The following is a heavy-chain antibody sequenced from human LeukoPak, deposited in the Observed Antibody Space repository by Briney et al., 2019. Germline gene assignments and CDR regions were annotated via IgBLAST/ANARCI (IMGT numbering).Heavy chain of an antibody. Sequence: ASVKVSCKASGYTFTSYYMHWVRQAPGQGLEWMGIINPSGGSTSYAQKFQGRVTMTRDTSTSTVYMELSSLRSEDTAVYYCARAPYSSGWYTSAEYFQHWGQGTLVTVSS. D-gene: IGHD6-19*01. CDR1: GYTFTSYY. V-gene: IGHV1-46*01. CDR2: INPSGGST. CDR3: ARAPYSSGWYTSAEYFQH. J-gene: IGHJ1*01.